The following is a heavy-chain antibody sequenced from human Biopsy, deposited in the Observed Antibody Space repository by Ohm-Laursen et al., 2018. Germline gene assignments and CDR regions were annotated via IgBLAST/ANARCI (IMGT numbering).Heavy chain of an antibody. CDR2: IIPTFDTP. Sequence: GASVKVSCKASGGTFSSYVISWVRQAPGQGLEWMGGIIPTFDTPTYAPDFQGRVTFTADKSTSTAHLDLRSLRSEDTAVYYCAGGAAKGNPYDHWGQGTLVTVSS. CDR3: AGGAAKGNPYDH. D-gene: IGHD3-10*01. J-gene: IGHJ5*02. CDR1: GGTFSSYV. V-gene: IGHV1-69*06.